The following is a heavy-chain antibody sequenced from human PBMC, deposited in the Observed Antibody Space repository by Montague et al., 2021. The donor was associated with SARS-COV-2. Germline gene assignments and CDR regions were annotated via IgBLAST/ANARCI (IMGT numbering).Heavy chain of an antibody. CDR2: IYYSGST. Sequence: SETLSLTCAVYGGSFSGYYWSWIRQPPGKGLEWIGYIYYSGSTYYNPSLKSRVTISVDTSKNQFSLKLSSVTAADTAVYYCARAASDIVLMVYAIRAFDIWGQGTMVTVSS. V-gene: IGHV4-34*01. CDR1: GGSFSGYY. CDR3: ARAASDIVLMVYAIRAFDI. J-gene: IGHJ3*02. D-gene: IGHD2-8*01.